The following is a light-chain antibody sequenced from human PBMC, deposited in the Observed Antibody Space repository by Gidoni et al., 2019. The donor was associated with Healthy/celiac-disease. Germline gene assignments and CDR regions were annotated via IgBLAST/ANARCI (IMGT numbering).Light chain of an antibody. J-gene: IGKJ4*01. CDR1: QSVLYSSNKKNY. V-gene: IGKV4-1*01. Sequence: DIVMTQSPDSLAVSLGERATINCKSSQSVLYSSNKKNYLAWYQQKPGQPPKLLIYWASTRESGVPDRFSGSGSGTDFTLTISSLQAEDVAVYYCQQYYSTPQLTFXGXTKVEIK. CDR3: QQYYSTPQLT. CDR2: WAS.